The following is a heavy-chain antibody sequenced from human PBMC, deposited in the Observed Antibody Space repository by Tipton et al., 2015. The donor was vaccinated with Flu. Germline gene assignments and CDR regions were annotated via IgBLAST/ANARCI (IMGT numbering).Heavy chain of an antibody. Sequence: TLSLTCTVSGVSISSSYHYWGWICQPPGKGLEWIGSVFYGGSTYYNPSLKSRVSISVDTSRNQFSLKVSSVTAADTAVYYCARRDYSNYVSEPKNWFDPWGQGALVTVSS. D-gene: IGHD4-11*01. CDR2: VFYGGST. J-gene: IGHJ5*02. CDR1: GVSISSSYHY. CDR3: ARRDYSNYVSEPKNWFDP. V-gene: IGHV4-39*01.